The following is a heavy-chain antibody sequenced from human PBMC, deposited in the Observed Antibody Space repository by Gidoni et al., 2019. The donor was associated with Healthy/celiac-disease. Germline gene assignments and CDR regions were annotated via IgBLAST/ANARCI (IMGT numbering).Heavy chain of an antibody. Sequence: EVQLLESGGGLVQPGGSLRLACAASGFTFRSDAMSWVRPAPGKGLEWVSAISGSGWSTYYADSVKGRFTISRDNSKNTLYLQMNSLRAEDTAVYYCAKGAVVVAATPFDYWGQGTLVTVSS. J-gene: IGHJ4*02. CDR2: ISGSGWST. D-gene: IGHD2-15*01. V-gene: IGHV3-23*01. CDR1: GFTFRSDA. CDR3: AKGAVVVAATPFDY.